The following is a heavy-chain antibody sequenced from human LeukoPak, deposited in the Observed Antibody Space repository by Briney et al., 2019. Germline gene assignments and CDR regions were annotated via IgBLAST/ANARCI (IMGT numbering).Heavy chain of an antibody. CDR2: IYYSGST. D-gene: IGHD6-13*01. V-gene: IGHV4-59*01. CDR3: ARVTGYRIEDYFDY. J-gene: IGHJ4*02. CDR1: GGSFSNYY. Sequence: SETLSLTCTVSGGSFSNYYWSWIRQPPGKGLEWIGYIYYSGSTNYNPSLKSRVTISVETSKNEFSLKLRSVTAADTAVYYCARVTGYRIEDYFDYWGQGTLVTVSS.